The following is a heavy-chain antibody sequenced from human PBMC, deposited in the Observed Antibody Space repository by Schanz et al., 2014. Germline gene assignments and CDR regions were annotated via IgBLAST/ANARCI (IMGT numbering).Heavy chain of an antibody. D-gene: IGHD1-26*01. CDR2: IWYDGNNK. V-gene: IGHV3-33*01. J-gene: IGHJ6*02. Sequence: QVQLVESGGDVVQPGRSLRLFCAASGFTFSSYGMHWVRQAPGKGLEWVAVIWYDGNNKYYADSVKGRFTISRDNSKNILYLQMNSLRAEDTAVYYCASSSYRLLSYYYAMDVWGQGTTVTVSS. CDR1: GFTFSSYG. CDR3: ASSSYRLLSYYYAMDV.